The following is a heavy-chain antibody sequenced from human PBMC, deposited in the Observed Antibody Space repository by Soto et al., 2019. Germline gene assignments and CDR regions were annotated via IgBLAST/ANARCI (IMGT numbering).Heavy chain of an antibody. CDR3: VXXEYXXDSSGYYPFDY. CDR1: GFTFSSYA. D-gene: IGHD3-22*01. V-gene: IGHV3-64D*06. CDR2: ISTNGGST. Sequence: GGSLRLSCSASGFTFSSYAMHWVRQAPGKGLEYVSSISTNGGSTHYADSVKGRFTISRDNSKNTQYLQMSSLRADETAVYYCVXXEYXXDSSGYYPFDYWGQGT. J-gene: IGHJ4*02.